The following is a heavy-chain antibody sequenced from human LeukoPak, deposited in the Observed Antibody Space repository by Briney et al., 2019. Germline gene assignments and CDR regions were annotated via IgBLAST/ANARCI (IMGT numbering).Heavy chain of an antibody. V-gene: IGHV1-69*13. CDR2: IIHIFGTA. J-gene: IGHJ4*02. CDR1: GGTFSSYA. Sequence: GASVKVSCKASGGTFSSYAISWVRQAPGQGLEWMGGIIHIFGTANYAQKFQGRVTITADESTSTAYMELSSLRSEDTAVYYCARGTPSPRLSLNQYYFDYWGQGTLVTVSS. CDR3: ARGTPSPRLSLNQYYFDY. D-gene: IGHD2-21*02.